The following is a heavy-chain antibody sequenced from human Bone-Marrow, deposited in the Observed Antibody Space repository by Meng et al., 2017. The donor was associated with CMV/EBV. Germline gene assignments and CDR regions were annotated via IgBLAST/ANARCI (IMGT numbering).Heavy chain of an antibody. J-gene: IGHJ6*02. V-gene: IGHV3-9*01. CDR3: AKDLAPTDYYYYYGMDV. CDR2: ISWNSGSI. CDR1: GFTFDDYA. Sequence: GGSLRLSCAASGFTFDDYAMHWVRQAPGKGLEWVSGISWNSGSIGYADSVKGRFTISRDNAKNSLYLQMNSLRAEDTAVYYCAKDLAPTDYYYYYGMDVWGQGTTVTVSS. D-gene: IGHD4-11*01.